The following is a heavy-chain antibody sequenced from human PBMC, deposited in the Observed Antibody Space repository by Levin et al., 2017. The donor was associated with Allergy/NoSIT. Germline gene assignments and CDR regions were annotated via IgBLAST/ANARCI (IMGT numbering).Heavy chain of an antibody. J-gene: IGHJ6*02. CDR3: ARTSSDDYYYGMDV. CDR2: IYHSGTT. CDR1: GGSISSNNW. V-gene: IGHV4-4*02. Sequence: SETLSLTCAVSGGSISSNNWWSWVRQPPGKGLEWIGEIYHSGTTNYNASLKSRVTISVDKSKNQFSLMLSSVTAADTAVYYCARTSSDDYYYGMDVWGQGTTVTVSS. D-gene: IGHD2-2*01.